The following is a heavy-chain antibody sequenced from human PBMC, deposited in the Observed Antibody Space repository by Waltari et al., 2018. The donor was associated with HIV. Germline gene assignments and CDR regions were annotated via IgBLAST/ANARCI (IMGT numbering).Heavy chain of an antibody. CDR2: LNGDGTTN. D-gene: IGHD3-10*01. J-gene: IGHJ2*01. V-gene: IGHV3-74*01. CDR1: GFTFSNFW. Sequence: EVQLLESGGGLVQPGGSLRLSCAASGFTFSNFWMHWVRQFPGKGPVWISRLNGDGTTNLYADSVKGRFTISRDNTRDALYLQMNSLRAEDTAVYYCARRHATEGVLDLWGRGTLVTVSS. CDR3: ARRHATEGVLDL.